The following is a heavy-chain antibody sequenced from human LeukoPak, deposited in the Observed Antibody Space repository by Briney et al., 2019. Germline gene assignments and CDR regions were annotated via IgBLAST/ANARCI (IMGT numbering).Heavy chain of an antibody. D-gene: IGHD6-19*01. CDR3: ARDLDLAVTGTNFDY. V-gene: IGHV3-23*01. CDR1: GFTFSSYA. CDR2: ISGSGGTT. J-gene: IGHJ4*02. Sequence: GGSLILSCAASGFTFSSYAMSWVRQAPGKGLEWVSTISGSGGTTYYADSGKGRFTISRDNSMNTLFLQMSSLRAEDTAIYYCARDLDLAVTGTNFDYWGQGTLVTASS.